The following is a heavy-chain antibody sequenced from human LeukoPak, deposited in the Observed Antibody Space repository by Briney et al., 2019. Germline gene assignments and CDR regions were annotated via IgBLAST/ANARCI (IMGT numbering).Heavy chain of an antibody. CDR1: GFTFSSYW. J-gene: IGHJ4*02. Sequence: GGSLRLSCAASGFTFSSYWMSWVRQAPGKGLEWVANIKQDGSEKYYVDSVKGRFTISRDNAKNSLYLQMNSLRAEDTAGYYCARASMITFGGVIAFDYWGQGTLVTVSS. CDR3: ARASMITFGGVIAFDY. CDR2: IKQDGSEK. V-gene: IGHV3-7*01. D-gene: IGHD3-16*02.